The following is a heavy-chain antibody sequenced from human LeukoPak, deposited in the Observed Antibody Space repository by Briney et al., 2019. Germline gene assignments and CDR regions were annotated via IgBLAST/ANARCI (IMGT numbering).Heavy chain of an antibody. Sequence: SETLSLTCTVSGVSISSYYWSWIRQPPGKGLEWIGYIYYSGSTNYNPSLKSRVTISVDTSKNQFSLKLSSVTAADTAVYYCARDPIGSIAARRRLDYYYGMDVWGQGTTVTVSS. CDR1: GVSISSYY. V-gene: IGHV4-59*01. CDR3: ARDPIGSIAARRRLDYYYGMDV. D-gene: IGHD6-6*01. CDR2: IYYSGST. J-gene: IGHJ6*02.